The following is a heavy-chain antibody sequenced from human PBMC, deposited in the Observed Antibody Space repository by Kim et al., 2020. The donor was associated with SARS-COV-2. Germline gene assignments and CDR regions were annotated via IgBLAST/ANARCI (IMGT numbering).Heavy chain of an antibody. J-gene: IGHJ6*02. Sequence: GGSLRLSCAASGFTFDDYAMHWVRQAPGKGLEWVSGISWNSGSIGYADSVKGRFTISRDNAKNSLYLQMNSLRAEDTALYYCAKDMRSSWIGYIPPYYYYGMGVWGQGTTVTGSS. CDR1: GFTFDDYA. D-gene: IGHD3-3*01. CDR3: AKDMRSSWIGYIPPYYYYGMGV. V-gene: IGHV3-9*01. CDR2: ISWNSGSI.